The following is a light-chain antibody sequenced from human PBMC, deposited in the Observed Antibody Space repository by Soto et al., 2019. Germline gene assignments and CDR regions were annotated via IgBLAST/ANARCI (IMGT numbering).Light chain of an antibody. CDR3: QQTYVFPPT. Sequence: DIQMTQSPSSLSASVGDKVTITCRASQTISRFVNWYQHKPGKGPNLLIHAASSLQSGVPSRFSGSGSGTDFTLTISRLQPDDFATYYCQQTYVFPPTFGGGTKVEIK. CDR1: QTISRF. V-gene: IGKV1-39*01. J-gene: IGKJ4*01. CDR2: AAS.